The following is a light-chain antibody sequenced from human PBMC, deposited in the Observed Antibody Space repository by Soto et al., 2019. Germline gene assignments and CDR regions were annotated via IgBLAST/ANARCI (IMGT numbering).Light chain of an antibody. J-gene: IGKJ1*01. CDR2: DAS. V-gene: IGKV3-15*01. CDR3: QQFHHSPWT. CDR1: QSVSSN. Sequence: EIVMTQSPATLSLSPGERATLSCRASQSVSSNLAWYQHKPGQPPSLLIYDASTRATGIPARFSGRGSGTEFTLTISGLQSEDFAVYYCQQFHHSPWTFDQGTKVEIK.